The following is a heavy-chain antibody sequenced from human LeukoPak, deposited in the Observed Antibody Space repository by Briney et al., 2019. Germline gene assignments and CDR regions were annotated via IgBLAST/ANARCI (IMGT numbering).Heavy chain of an antibody. CDR2: ISSSGSGGNT. D-gene: IGHD3-22*01. CDR1: GVTLSNYA. Sequence: GGSLRLSCVASGVTLSNYAMSWARQAPGKGLEWVSGISSSGSGGNTYYADSVKGRFTISRDNAKNSLYLQMNSLRAEDTAVYYCARDWDSSGYPFDYWGQGTLVTVSS. V-gene: IGHV3-21*01. CDR3: ARDWDSSGYPFDY. J-gene: IGHJ4*02.